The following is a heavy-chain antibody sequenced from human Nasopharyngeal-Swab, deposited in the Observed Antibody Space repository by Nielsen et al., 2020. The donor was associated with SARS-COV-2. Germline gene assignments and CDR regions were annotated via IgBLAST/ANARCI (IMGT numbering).Heavy chain of an antibody. D-gene: IGHD3-9*01. CDR3: VKDVDYDILTGSASS. Sequence: GGSLRLSCAASGFTFSSYAMSWVRQAPGKGLEWVSAISGSGGSTYYADSVRGRFTISRDNSKNTLYLQMNSLRAEDTAVYYCVKDVDYDILTGSASSWGQGTLVTVSS. V-gene: IGHV3-23*01. J-gene: IGHJ4*02. CDR1: GFTFSSYA. CDR2: ISGSGGST.